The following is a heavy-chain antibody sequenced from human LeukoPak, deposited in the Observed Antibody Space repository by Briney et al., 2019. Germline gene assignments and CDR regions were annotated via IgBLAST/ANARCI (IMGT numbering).Heavy chain of an antibody. Sequence: ASVKVSCKASGYTFTSYAMNWVRQAPGQGLEWMGWINTNTGNPTYAQGFTGRFVFSLDTSVSTAYLQISSLKAEDTAVYYCARDRRYYGSGSYQSPNWFDPWGQGTLVTVSS. J-gene: IGHJ5*02. CDR3: ARDRRYYGSGSYQSPNWFDP. CDR2: INTNTGNP. CDR1: GYTFTSYA. D-gene: IGHD3-10*01. V-gene: IGHV7-4-1*02.